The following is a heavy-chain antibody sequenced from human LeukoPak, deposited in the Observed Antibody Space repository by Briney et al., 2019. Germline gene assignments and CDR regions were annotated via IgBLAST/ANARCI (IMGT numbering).Heavy chain of an antibody. V-gene: IGHV4-30-4*01. CDR1: GGSISSGAYY. Sequence: SETLSLTCTVSGGSISSGAYYWSWIRQPPGKGLERIGYIYYSGSTYYNPSLKSRVTISVDTSKNQFSLKLSSVTAADTAVYYCAREGGGDSTLDYWGQGTLVTVSS. J-gene: IGHJ4*02. CDR3: AREGGGDSTLDY. D-gene: IGHD2-21*02. CDR2: IYYSGST.